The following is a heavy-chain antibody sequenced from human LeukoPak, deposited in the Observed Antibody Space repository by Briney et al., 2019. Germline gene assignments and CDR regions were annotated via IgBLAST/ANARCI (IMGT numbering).Heavy chain of an antibody. Sequence: PGRSLRLSCAASGFTFSSYGMHWVRQAPGKGLEWVAVISYDGSNKYYADSVKGRFTISRDNSKNTLYLQMNSLRAEDTAVYYCAKASGSGSYPFDYYYYGMDVWGQGTTVTVSS. V-gene: IGHV3-30*18. CDR2: ISYDGSNK. CDR3: AKASGSGSYPFDYYYYGMDV. CDR1: GFTFSSYG. D-gene: IGHD3-10*01. J-gene: IGHJ6*02.